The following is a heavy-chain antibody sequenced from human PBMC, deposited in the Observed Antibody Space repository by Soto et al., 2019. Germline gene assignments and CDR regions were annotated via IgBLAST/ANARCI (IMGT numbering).Heavy chain of an antibody. V-gene: IGHV2-70*11. CDR3: ARILVGAPDY. Sequence: SGATLVNPTQTLTLNCTFSGFSLSTSGMCVSWIRQPPGKALEWLARIDWDDDKYYSTSLKTRLTISKDTSKNQVVLTMTNMDPVDTAPYYCARILVGAPDYWGQGTLVTVSS. D-gene: IGHD1-26*01. CDR1: GFSLSTSGMC. CDR2: IDWDDDK. J-gene: IGHJ4*02.